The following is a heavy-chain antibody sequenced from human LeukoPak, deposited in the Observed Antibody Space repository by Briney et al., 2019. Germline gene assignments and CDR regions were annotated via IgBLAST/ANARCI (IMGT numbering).Heavy chain of an antibody. J-gene: IGHJ6*04. CDR2: IGSSSTYT. CDR3: ARDKESSGWYLTPYYYGMDV. D-gene: IGHD6-13*01. V-gene: IGHV3-11*06. Sequence: PGGSLRLSCAASGFTFSGYYMTWIRQAPGKGLEWISYIGSSSTYTHYADSVKGRFTISRDNAKNSLYLQMNSLRAEDTAVYYCARDKESSGWYLTPYYYGMDVWGKGTTVTVSS. CDR1: GFTFSGYY.